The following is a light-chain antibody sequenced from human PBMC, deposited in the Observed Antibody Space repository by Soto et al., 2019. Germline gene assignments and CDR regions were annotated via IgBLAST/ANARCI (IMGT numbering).Light chain of an antibody. J-gene: IGKJ1*01. CDR3: QQYGSSPRT. CDR2: GTS. V-gene: IGKV3-20*01. Sequence: EIVLTQSPGTLSLSPGETATLSCGASHSVSTTDLAWYQQKPGQPPRLLIYGTSNRATGIPARFRGSGSGTDFTLTIISLDPEDFAVYYCQQYGSSPRTFGQGTKVEIK. CDR1: HSVSTTD.